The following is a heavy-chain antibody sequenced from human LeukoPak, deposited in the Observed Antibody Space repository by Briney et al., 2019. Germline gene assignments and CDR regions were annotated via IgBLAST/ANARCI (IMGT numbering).Heavy chain of an antibody. Sequence: GASVKVSCKASGYTFTGYYMHWVRQAPGQGLEWMGWINPNSGGTNYAQKFQGRVTMTRDTSISTAYMEVSRLRSDDTAVYYCARVFYAKDIVVVPAYYSYYLDVWGKGTTVTVSS. CDR2: INPNSGGT. V-gene: IGHV1-2*02. CDR1: GYTFTGYY. D-gene: IGHD2-2*01. CDR3: ARVFYAKDIVVVPAYYSYYLDV. J-gene: IGHJ6*03.